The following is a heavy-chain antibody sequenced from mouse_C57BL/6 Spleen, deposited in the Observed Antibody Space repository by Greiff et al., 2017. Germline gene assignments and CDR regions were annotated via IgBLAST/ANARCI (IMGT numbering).Heavy chain of an antibody. CDR1: GYAFTNYL. V-gene: IGHV1-54*01. CDR3: ARVTTGGYFDV. J-gene: IGHJ1*03. CDR2: INPGSGGT. D-gene: IGHD1-1*01. Sequence: LQESGAELVRPGTSVTVSCKASGYAFTNYLIEWVKQRPGQGLEWIGVINPGSGGTNYNEKFKGKATLTADKSSSTASMQLSSLTSEDSAVYFCARVTTGGYFDVWGTGTTVTVSS.